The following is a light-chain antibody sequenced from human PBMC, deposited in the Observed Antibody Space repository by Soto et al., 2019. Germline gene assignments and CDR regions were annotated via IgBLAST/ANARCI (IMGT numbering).Light chain of an antibody. CDR1: QSVSSNY. Sequence: EIALTQSPGTLSLSPGERATLSCRASQSVSSNYLAWYQQKPGQAPRLLIYGASSRATGIPDRFSGSGSGTDFTLTISRLEPEDCAVYYCQQYGSSPWTFGQGTKVEIK. CDR3: QQYGSSPWT. V-gene: IGKV3-20*01. CDR2: GAS. J-gene: IGKJ1*01.